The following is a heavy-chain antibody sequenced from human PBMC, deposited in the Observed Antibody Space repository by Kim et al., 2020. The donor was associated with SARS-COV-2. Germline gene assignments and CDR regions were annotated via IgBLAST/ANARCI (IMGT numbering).Heavy chain of an antibody. D-gene: IGHD3-10*01. CDR3: AREGVEGAIGH. CDR2: SK. Sequence: SKSDADSVKGRITISRDNSKKTLYLQMNSLRAEDMAVYYCAREGVEGAIGHWGQGTLVTVSS. V-gene: IGHV3-66*01. J-gene: IGHJ1*01.